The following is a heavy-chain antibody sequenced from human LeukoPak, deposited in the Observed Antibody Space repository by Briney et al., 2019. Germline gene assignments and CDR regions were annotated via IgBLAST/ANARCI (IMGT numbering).Heavy chain of an antibody. Sequence: GASVKVSCKVSGYTLTELSMHWVRQAPGKGLEWMGGFDPEDGETIYAQKFQGRVTMTEDTSTDTAYMELSSLRAEDTAVYYCAKDAGTAMVTYYYYYGMDVWGQGTTVTVSS. D-gene: IGHD5-18*01. CDR3: AKDAGTAMVTYYYYYGMDV. J-gene: IGHJ6*02. V-gene: IGHV1-24*01. CDR1: GYTLTELS. CDR2: FDPEDGET.